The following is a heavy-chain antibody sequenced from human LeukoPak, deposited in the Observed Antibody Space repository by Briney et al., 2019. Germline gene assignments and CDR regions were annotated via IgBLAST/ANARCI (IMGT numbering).Heavy chain of an antibody. D-gene: IGHD4-23*01. CDR1: GDSISSYY. CDR3: ARHGGNEYGGNYNWFDP. V-gene: IGHV4-59*08. J-gene: IGHJ5*02. Sequence: SETLSLTCTVSGDSISSYYWSWIRQPPGKGLGWIGYIGSTNYNPSLKSRVTISVDTSKNQFSLKLSSVTAADTAVYYCARHGGNEYGGNYNWFDPWGQGTLVTVSS. CDR2: IGST.